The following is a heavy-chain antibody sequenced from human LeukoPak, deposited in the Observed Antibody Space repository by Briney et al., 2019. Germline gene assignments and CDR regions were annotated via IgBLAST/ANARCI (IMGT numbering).Heavy chain of an antibody. CDR1: GGSISSYY. J-gene: IGHJ4*02. D-gene: IGHD6-13*01. Sequence: PSETLSLTCNVSGGSISSYYWSWIRQPPGKGLEWIGYISYSGSTNYNPSLKSRVTISVDTSKNQFSLKLSSVTAADTAIYYCARLYSSSLGRVFDYWGQGTLVTVSS. CDR2: ISYSGST. V-gene: IGHV4-59*01. CDR3: ARLYSSSLGRVFDY.